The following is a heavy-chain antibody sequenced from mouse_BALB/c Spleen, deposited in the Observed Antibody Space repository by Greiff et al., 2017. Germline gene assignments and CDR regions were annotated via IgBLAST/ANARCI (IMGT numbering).Heavy chain of an antibody. CDR1: GDSITSGC. V-gene: IGHV3-8*02. D-gene: IGHD1-1*02. CDR2: ISYSGST. Sequence: VQLKESGPSLVKPSQTLSLTCSVTGDSITSGCWNWIRKFPGNKLEYMGYISYSGSTYYNPSLKSRISITQDTSKNQNYLQLNTVTTEDTATYYCARCRWDMDYWGQGTSVTVSS. J-gene: IGHJ4*01. CDR3: ARCRWDMDY.